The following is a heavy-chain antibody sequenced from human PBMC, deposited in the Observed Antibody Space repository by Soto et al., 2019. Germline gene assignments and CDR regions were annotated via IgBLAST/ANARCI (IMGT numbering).Heavy chain of an antibody. CDR2: IRYDESDK. Sequence: HPGGSLRLSCAASGFTFSRFNMHWVRQVPGKGLEWVAFIRYDESDKYYVDSVKGRFTISRDNSKNTLYLQMDSLRAEDTAMYYCAKDGQQTSKFAFDMWGQGTMVTVS. CDR1: GFTFSRFN. J-gene: IGHJ3*02. D-gene: IGHD6-13*01. CDR3: AKDGQQTSKFAFDM. V-gene: IGHV3-30*02.